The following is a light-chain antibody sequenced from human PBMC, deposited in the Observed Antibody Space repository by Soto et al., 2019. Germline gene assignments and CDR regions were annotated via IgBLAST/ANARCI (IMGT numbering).Light chain of an antibody. CDR3: CSYSDTSTFWVV. CDR2: EGT. CDR1: SSDFGGYNV. V-gene: IGLV2-23*03. J-gene: IGLJ3*02. Sequence: QSALTQPASVSGSPGQSITISCSGTSSDFGGYNVVSWYQQHPGKAPKLIIYEGTKRPSGVSNRFSGSKSGNASSLTISGLQTEAEADYYCCSYSDTSTFWVVFGGGTKLTIL.